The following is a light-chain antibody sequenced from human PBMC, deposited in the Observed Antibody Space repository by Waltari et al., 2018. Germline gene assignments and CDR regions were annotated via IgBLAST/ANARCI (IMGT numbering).Light chain of an antibody. V-gene: IGKV1-5*01. J-gene: IGKJ1*01. CDR2: DAS. Sequence: DMQMTQSPSTLSASVGDRVTITCRASQSMSSWLAWYQQKPGKAPKLLIYDASSLESGVPSRFSGSGSGTEFTLTISSLQPDDFATYYCQXXSSYLPRTFGQGTXVXIK. CDR1: QSMSSW. CDR3: QXXSSYLPRT.